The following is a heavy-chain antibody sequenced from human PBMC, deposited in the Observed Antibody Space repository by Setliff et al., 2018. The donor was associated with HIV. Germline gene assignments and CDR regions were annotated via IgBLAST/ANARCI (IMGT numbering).Heavy chain of an antibody. V-gene: IGHV4-34*01. J-gene: IGHJ4*02. Sequence: ASETLSLTCAVYGGSFNDYYWTWIRQPPGKGLEWIGEIDHSGSTKYHASLKSRVTISIDTSKNQISLKLSSVTAADTAVYYCARGLNYYGSGSYLPLGYWGQGTLVTAPQ. CDR3: ARGLNYYGSGSYLPLGY. CDR1: GGSFNDYY. CDR2: IDHSGST. D-gene: IGHD3-10*01.